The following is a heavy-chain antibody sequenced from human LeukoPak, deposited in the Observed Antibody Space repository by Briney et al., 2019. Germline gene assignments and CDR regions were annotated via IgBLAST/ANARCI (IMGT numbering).Heavy chain of an antibody. CDR3: ARGGVIMKGYYFDY. CDR1: GCSFTSYW. J-gene: IGHJ4*02. Sequence: GGALKISFKGSGCSFTSYWIGWGRQMPGKGVEGMGIIYPGDCDTRYSPSFQGQVTISADKSIRTAYLQWSTLKASHTAMYYCARGGVIMKGYYFDYWGQGTLVTVSS. D-gene: IGHD3-10*01. V-gene: IGHV5-51*01. CDR2: IYPGDCDT.